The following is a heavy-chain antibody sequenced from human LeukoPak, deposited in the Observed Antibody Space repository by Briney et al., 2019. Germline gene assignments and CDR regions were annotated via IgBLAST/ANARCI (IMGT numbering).Heavy chain of an antibody. CDR2: MSSSSDYI. CDR1: GFTFSSYS. CDR3: ARVGYCSGGSCFYYYYGMGV. D-gene: IGHD2-15*01. Sequence: GGSLRLSCAASGFTFSSYSMNWVRQAAGKGLGWVSSMSSSSDYIYYADSVKGRFTISRDNAKNSLYLQMNSLRAEDTAVYYCARVGYCSGGSCFYYYYGMGVWGQGTTVTVSS. J-gene: IGHJ6*02. V-gene: IGHV3-21*01.